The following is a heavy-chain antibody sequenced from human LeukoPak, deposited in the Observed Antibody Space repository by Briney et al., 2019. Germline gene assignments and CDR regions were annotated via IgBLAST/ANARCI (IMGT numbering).Heavy chain of an antibody. J-gene: IGHJ3*02. CDR3: AHRPSTCSTSCYSHDDAFDI. CDR1: GFSLSTGGMG. CDR2: IFWDDNE. D-gene: IGHD2-2*01. Sequence: SGPTLVNPTQTLTLTCTFSGFSLSTGGMGVGWIRQPPGKALEWLAFIFWDDNEHYSPSLKNRLTITKDTSKNQVILTMTNMDPVDTATYYCAHRPSTCSTSCYSHDDAFDIWGQGTMVTVSS. V-gene: IGHV2-5*02.